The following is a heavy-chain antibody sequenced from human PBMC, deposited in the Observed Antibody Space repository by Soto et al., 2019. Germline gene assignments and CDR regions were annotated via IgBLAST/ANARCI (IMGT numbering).Heavy chain of an antibody. J-gene: IGHJ5*02. CDR1: GFSLSTSGVG. V-gene: IGHV2-5*02. CDR3: AHRTSRGPWTTVTARCWWFDP. CDR2: LYWADDK. D-gene: IGHD4-4*01. Sequence: QITLKESGPTLVKPTQTLTLTCTFSGFSLSTSGVGVGWIRQPPGKALEWLALLYWADDKRYSPSLKSSLTITKDTSKNQVVLTMTNIDPVDTDTYYCAHRTSRGPWTTVTARCWWFDPWGQGTLVTVCS.